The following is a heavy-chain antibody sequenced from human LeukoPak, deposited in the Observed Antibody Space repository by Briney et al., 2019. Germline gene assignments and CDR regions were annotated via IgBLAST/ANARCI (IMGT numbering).Heavy chain of an antibody. CDR2: TNPADSDT. D-gene: IGHD2-2*01. CDR1: EYCITSYL. V-gene: IGHV5-51*01. Sequence: GASPKISCHASEYCITSYLIAWVRQMPRECLECMGTTNPADSDTRYSPSFQGQVTIAVDKSTSTAYLQRSSLKASATAMYSCARLGKVSPAVSSRWDLDYWCQGTLVTVSS. CDR3: ARLGKVSPAVSSRWDLDY. J-gene: IGHJ4*02.